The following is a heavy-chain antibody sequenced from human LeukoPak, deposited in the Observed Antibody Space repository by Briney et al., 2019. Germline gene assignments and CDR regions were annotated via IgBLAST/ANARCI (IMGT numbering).Heavy chain of an antibody. J-gene: IGHJ5*02. CDR1: GGSISSYY. CDR2: IYYSGST. Sequence: SETLSLTCTVSGGSISSYYWSWIRQPPGKGLDWIGYIYYSGSTNYNPSLKSRVTISVDTSKNQFSLKLSSVTAADTAVYYCAGGYSGYDDNWFDPWGQGTLVTVSS. D-gene: IGHD5-12*01. CDR3: AGGYSGYDDNWFDP. V-gene: IGHV4-59*01.